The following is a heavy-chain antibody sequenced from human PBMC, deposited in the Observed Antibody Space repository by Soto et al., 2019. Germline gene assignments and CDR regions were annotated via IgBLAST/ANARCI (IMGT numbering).Heavy chain of an antibody. V-gene: IGHV3-23*01. Sequence: LRLSCAASGFSFSDYAVSWVRQAPGKGLEWVSVISESGGSTHYADSVRGRFTVSRDNSKNSLSLRMNSLRDEDTAVYFCAKRSPYSSGWYSPIFDYWGQGALVTVSS. CDR2: ISESGGST. CDR3: AKRSPYSSGWYSPIFDY. CDR1: GFSFSDYA. D-gene: IGHD6-13*01. J-gene: IGHJ4*02.